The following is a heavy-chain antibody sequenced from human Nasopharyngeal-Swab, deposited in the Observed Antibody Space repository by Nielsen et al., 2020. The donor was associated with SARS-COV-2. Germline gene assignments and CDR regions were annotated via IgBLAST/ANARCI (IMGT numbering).Heavy chain of an antibody. CDR3: APYGSGSYGGY. D-gene: IGHD3-10*01. CDR2: IYYSGST. Sequence: PEKGLEWIGSIYYSGSTYYNPSLKSRVTISVDTSKNQFSLKLSSVTAADTAVYYCAPYGSGSYGGYWGQGTLVTVSS. V-gene: IGHV4-39*01. J-gene: IGHJ4*02.